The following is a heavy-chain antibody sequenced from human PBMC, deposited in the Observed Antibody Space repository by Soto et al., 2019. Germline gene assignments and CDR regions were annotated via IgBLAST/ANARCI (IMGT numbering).Heavy chain of an antibody. J-gene: IGHJ6*02. CDR1: GGTFSSYA. Sequence: QVQLVQSGAEVKKPGSSVKVSCKASGGTFSSYAISWVRQAPGQGREWMGGIIPISGTANYAQKFQGRVTITADDSTSTAYMELSSLRSEATAVYSCARSQGSSTSLEIYYYYYYGMDVWGQGTTVTVSS. D-gene: IGHD2-2*01. V-gene: IGHV1-69*01. CDR3: ARSQGSSTSLEIYYYYYYGMDV. CDR2: IIPISGTA.